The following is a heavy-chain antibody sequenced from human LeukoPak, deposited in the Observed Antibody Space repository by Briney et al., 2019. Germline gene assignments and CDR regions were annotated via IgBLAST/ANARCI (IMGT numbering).Heavy chain of an antibody. J-gene: IGHJ4*02. D-gene: IGHD3-22*01. V-gene: IGHV4-34*01. Sequence: SETLSLTCAVYGGSFSGYYWSWIRQPPGRGLEWIGEINHSGSTNYNPSLKSRVTISVDTSKNQFSLKLSSVTAADTAVYYCARGPLYDSSGRRPSPPLDYWGQGTLVTVSS. CDR3: ARGPLYDSSGRRPSPPLDY. CDR2: INHSGST. CDR1: GGSFSGYY.